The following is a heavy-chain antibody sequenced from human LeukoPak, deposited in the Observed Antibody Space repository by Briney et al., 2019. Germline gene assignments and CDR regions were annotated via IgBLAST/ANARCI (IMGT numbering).Heavy chain of an antibody. CDR3: ARPAYGGAFDI. V-gene: IGHV3-21*01. CDR1: GFTFSSYS. Sequence: PGGSLRLSCAASGFTFSSYSMNWVRQAPGKGLEWVSSISSSSSYIYYADSVKGRFAISRDNAKNSLYLQMNSLRSEDTAVYYCARPAYGGAFDIWGQGTMVTVSS. D-gene: IGHD3-10*01. J-gene: IGHJ3*02. CDR2: ISSSSSYI.